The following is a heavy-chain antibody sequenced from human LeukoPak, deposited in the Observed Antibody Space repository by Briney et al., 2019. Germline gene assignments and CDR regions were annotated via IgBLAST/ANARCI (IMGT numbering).Heavy chain of an antibody. Sequence: SETLSLTCAVHGGSFSGSYWTWIRQPPGKGLEWIGEISHSGSTNYNPSLESRVTMSVDTSKNQFSLKLSSVTAADTAVYFCARHECGGSCYPEDYWGQGTLVTVSS. J-gene: IGHJ4*02. CDR2: ISHSGST. CDR1: GGSFSGSY. V-gene: IGHV4-34*01. CDR3: ARHECGGSCYPEDY. D-gene: IGHD2-15*01.